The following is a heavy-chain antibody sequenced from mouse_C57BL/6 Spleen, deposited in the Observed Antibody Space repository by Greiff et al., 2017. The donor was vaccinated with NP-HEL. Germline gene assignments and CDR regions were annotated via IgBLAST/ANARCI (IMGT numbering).Heavy chain of an antibody. CDR3: ARAHDYDVGSPVDY. D-gene: IGHD2-4*01. J-gene: IGHJ4*01. CDR2: IHPNSGST. V-gene: IGHV1-64*01. Sequence: VQLQQPGAELVKPGASVKLSCKASGYTFTSYWMHWVKQRPGQGLEWIGMIHPNSGSTNYNEKFKSKATLTVDKSSSTAYMQLSSLTSEDSAVYYCARAHDYDVGSPVDYWGQGTSVTVSS. CDR1: GYTFTSYW.